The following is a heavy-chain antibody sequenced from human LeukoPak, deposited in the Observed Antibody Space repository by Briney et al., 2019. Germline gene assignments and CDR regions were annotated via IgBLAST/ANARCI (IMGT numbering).Heavy chain of an antibody. J-gene: IGHJ4*02. V-gene: IGHV4-59*08. CDR3: ARQRRWLQTPGYFDY. CDR1: GGSINNYY. D-gene: IGHD5-24*01. CDR2: IYYTGTT. Sequence: PSETLSLTCTVPGGSINNYYWSWFRQPPGKTLEWVGYIYYTGTTNYNPSLTSRITMSVDTSKNQFSLKLSSVTAADTAVYYCARQRRWLQTPGYFDYWGQGTLVTVSS.